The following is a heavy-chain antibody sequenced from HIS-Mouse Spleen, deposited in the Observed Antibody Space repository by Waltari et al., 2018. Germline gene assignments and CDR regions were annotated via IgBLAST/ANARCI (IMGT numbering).Heavy chain of an antibody. CDR3: ARTGALDAFDI. Sequence: QVQLVQSGAEVKKPGASVKVSCKASGYTFTGYYMHWVRQAPGQGLEWMGWINPTGGGTNNAQKFQGRVTMTRDTSISTAYMELSRLRSDDTAVYYCARTGALDAFDIWGQGTMVTVSS. V-gene: IGHV1-2*02. CDR2: INPTGGGT. CDR1: GYTFTGYY. J-gene: IGHJ3*02. D-gene: IGHD7-27*01.